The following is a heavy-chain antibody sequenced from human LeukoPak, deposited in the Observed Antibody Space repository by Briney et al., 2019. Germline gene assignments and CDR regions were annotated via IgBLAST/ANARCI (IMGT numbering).Heavy chain of an antibody. J-gene: IGHJ3*01. CDR3: ARGRPQDAFDV. CDR2: INSDGSST. CDR1: GFTFRNYW. Sequence: GGSLRLSCAVSGFTFRNYWMHWVRQAPGKGLVWVSRINSDGSSTSYADSVKGRFTISRENAKNTLYLQMNSLRAEDTAVYYCARGRPQDAFDVWGQGTMVTVSS. V-gene: IGHV3-74*01.